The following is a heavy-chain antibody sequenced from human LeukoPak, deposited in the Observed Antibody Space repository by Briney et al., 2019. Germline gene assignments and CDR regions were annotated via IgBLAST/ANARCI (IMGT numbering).Heavy chain of an antibody. J-gene: IGHJ4*02. CDR3: ARDSNGAAPGG. CDR2: VYTSGSSGTT. V-gene: IGHV4-4*07. CDR1: GGSISSHY. Sequence: SEALSLTCTVSGGSISSHYWSWIRQPAGRGLEWNGRVYTSGSSGTTNYNPSLKSRVTMSVDTSKNQFSLKLSSMTAADTAVYYCARDSNGAAPGGWGQGTLVTVSS. D-gene: IGHD2-8*02.